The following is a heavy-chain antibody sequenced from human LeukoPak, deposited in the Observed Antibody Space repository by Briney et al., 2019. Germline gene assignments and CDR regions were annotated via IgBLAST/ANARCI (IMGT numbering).Heavy chain of an antibody. CDR3: ARGGCPGNYPFVF. J-gene: IGHJ4*02. CDR2: MNPRGGST. V-gene: IGHV1-46*01. D-gene: IGHD1-7*01. CDR1: GYTFTTYY. Sequence: ASVKVSCKASGYTFTTYYMHWVRQAPGQGLEWVGIMNPRGGSTTYAQKFQDRVTMTRDTSTSTGDMELSSLKSDDTAVCYGARGGCPGNYPFVFWGQGTLVTVSS.